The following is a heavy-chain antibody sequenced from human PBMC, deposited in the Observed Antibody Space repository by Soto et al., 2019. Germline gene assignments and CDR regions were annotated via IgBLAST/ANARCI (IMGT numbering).Heavy chain of an antibody. CDR2: IYYIGGT. CDR3: ARDRGYYGSETIYSFDS. Sequence: QVQLQESGPGLVKPSQTLSLTCTVSGGSIRSGGYYWSWIRQHPGKGLEWIGYIYYIGGTYYNPSFTGRSTIAVVKSKSQFSLKLSSVTAADTAVYYCARDRGYYGSETIYSFDSWGQGTLVTVSS. D-gene: IGHD3-10*01. CDR1: GGSIRSGGYY. V-gene: IGHV4-31*03. J-gene: IGHJ4*02.